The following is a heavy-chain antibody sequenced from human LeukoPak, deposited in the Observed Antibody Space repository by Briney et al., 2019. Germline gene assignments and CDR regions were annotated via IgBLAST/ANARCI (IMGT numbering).Heavy chain of an antibody. Sequence: GGSLRLSCAASGFTVSSNYMSWVRQAPGKGLEWVSVIYSGGSTYYADSVKGRFTISRDNSKNTLYLQMNSLRAEDTAVYYCARGRPAYYDFWSGYYDFDYWGQGTLVTVSS. V-gene: IGHV3-66*01. CDR1: GFTVSSNY. CDR3: ARGRPAYYDFWSGYYDFDY. CDR2: IYSGGST. D-gene: IGHD3-3*01. J-gene: IGHJ4*02.